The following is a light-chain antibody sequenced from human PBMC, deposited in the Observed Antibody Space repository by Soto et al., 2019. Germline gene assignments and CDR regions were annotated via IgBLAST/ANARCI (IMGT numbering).Light chain of an antibody. CDR2: EVS. CDR1: SSDVGGYNY. Sequence: QSALTQPASVSGSPGQSITISCTGTSSDVGGYNYVSWYQQHPGKAPKLMIYEVSNRPSGVSNRFSGSKSGNTASLTISGLQAEDDGDYYCSSYATSSTLVFGGGTKLTVL. V-gene: IGLV2-14*01. CDR3: SSYATSSTLV. J-gene: IGLJ2*01.